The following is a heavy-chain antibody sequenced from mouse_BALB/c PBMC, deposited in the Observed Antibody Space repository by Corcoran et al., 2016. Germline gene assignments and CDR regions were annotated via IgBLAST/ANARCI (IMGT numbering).Heavy chain of an antibody. CDR2: INPYNDGT. CDR1: GYTFTSYV. D-gene: IGHD2-4*01. V-gene: IGHV1S136*01. J-gene: IGHJ3*01. Sequence: EVQLQQSGPELVKPGASVKMSCKASGYTFTSYVMHWVKQKPGQGLEWIGYINPYNDGTKYNEKFKGKATLTSDKSSSTAYMELSSLTSEDSAVYYCARLYYDYEDLFAYWGQGTLVTVSA. CDR3: ARLYYDYEDLFAY.